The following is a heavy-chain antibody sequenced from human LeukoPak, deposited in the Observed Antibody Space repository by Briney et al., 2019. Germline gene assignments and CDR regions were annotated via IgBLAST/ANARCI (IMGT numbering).Heavy chain of an antibody. CDR1: GYTFTDFG. CDR2: IIPIFGTA. CDR3: ARSVYYYYMDV. Sequence: SVKVSCKASGYTFTDFGISWVRQAPGHGLEWMGGIIPIFGTANYAQKFQGRVTITADESTSTAYMELSSLRSEDTAVYYCARSVYYYYMDVWGKGTTVTVSS. V-gene: IGHV1-69*13. J-gene: IGHJ6*03.